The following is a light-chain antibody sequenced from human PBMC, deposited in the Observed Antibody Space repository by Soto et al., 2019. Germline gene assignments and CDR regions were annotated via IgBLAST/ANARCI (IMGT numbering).Light chain of an antibody. CDR1: QNINNG. V-gene: IGKV1-5*03. CDR3: QEYDTFSFC. J-gene: IGKJ2*03. CDR2: GST. Sequence: DIEMTQSPSTLSVSLGDRVTITCRASQNINNGLAWYQQKAGKAPKLLIVGSTTLETGVPSRFSGGGSGTEFTLTDRGLQPEYFATYYCQEYDTFSFCFGQGTKLEIK.